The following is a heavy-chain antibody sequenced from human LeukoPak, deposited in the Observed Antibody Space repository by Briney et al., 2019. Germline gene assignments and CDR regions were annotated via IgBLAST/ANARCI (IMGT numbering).Heavy chain of an antibody. J-gene: IGHJ2*01. CDR3: ATGGPY. V-gene: IGHV4-39*01. Sequence: SETLSLTCTVSGGSMSSRSYYWAWIRQPPGKGLEWIGSEHYSGTTYYNPSLKRRVTISVDTSKNQSSLKLSSVTAAATAVYYCATGGPYWGGGTLVTVSS. CDR1: GGSMSSRSYY. CDR2: EHYSGTT.